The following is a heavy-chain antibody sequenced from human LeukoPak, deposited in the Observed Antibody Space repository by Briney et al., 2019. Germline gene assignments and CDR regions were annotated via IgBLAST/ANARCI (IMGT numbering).Heavy chain of an antibody. D-gene: IGHD6-13*01. J-gene: IGHJ1*01. CDR3: AREGIAASRYFQH. CDR2: IYTSGST. V-gene: IGHV4-4*07. Sequence: SETLSLTCTVSGGSISSYYWSWIRQPAGKGLEWIGRIYTSGSTNYNPSLKSRVTISVDKSKNQFSLKLSSVTAADTAVYYCAREGIAASRYFQHWGQGTLVTVSS. CDR1: GGSISSYY.